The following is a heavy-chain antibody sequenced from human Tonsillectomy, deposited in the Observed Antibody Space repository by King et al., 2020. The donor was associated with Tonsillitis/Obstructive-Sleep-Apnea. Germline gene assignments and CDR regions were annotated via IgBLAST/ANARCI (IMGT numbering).Heavy chain of an antibody. CDR2: INPSGGST. V-gene: IGHV1-46*01. CDR3: ARWRLLGGRYFLLPY. J-gene: IGHJ4*02. D-gene: IGHD1-26*01. CDR1: GYTFTSYY. Sequence: VQLVESGAEVKKPGASVKVSCKASGYTFTSYYMHWVRQAPGQGLEWMGIINPSGGSTSYAQKFQGRVTMTRDTSPSTVYMELSSLRSEDTAVYYCARWRLLGGRYFLLPYWGQGPLVTVSS.